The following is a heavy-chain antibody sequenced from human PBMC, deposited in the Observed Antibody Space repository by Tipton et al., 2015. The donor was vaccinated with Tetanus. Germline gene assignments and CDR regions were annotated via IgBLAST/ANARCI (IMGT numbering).Heavy chain of an antibody. CDR2: IFPDDSDT. CDR3: ARMYGPSSPFDH. Sequence: QLVQSGADVKKPGESLKISCKASGYSFTSHWIGWVRQMPGKGLEWMGMIFPDDSDTRYSPSFQGPVPYSVDKSTSTFYLQWSSLKASAPALFFCARMYGPSSPFDHWGQGSLVAVSS. J-gene: IGHJ4*02. CDR1: GYSFTSHW. V-gene: IGHV5-51*01. D-gene: IGHD6-6*01.